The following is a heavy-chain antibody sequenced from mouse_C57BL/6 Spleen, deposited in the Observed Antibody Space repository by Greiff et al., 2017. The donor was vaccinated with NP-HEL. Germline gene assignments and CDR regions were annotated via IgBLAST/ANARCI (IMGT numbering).Heavy chain of an antibody. V-gene: IGHV1-52*01. J-gene: IGHJ4*01. CDR1: GYTFTSYW. D-gene: IGHD1-1*01. CDR3: ARSDGRYAMDY. CDR2: IDPSDSET. Sequence: QLQQPGAELVRPGSSVKLSCKASGYTFTSYWMHWVKQRPIQGLEWIGNIDPSDSETHYNQKFKDKATLTVDKSSSTAYMQLSSLTSEDSAVYYCARSDGRYAMDYWGQGTSVTVSS.